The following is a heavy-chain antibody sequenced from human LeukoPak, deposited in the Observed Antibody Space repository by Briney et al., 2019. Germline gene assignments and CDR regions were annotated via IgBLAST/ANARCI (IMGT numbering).Heavy chain of an antibody. D-gene: IGHD2-2*01. CDR1: GGSISSYY. V-gene: IGHV4-59*01. CDR2: IYYSGST. CDR3: ARGYQLLNWFDP. J-gene: IGHJ5*02. Sequence: PSETLSLTCTVSGGSISSYYWSWIRQPPGKGLEWIGYIYYSGSTNYNPSLRSRVTISVDTSKNQFSLKLSSVTAADTAVYYCARGYQLLNWFDPWGQGTLVTVSS.